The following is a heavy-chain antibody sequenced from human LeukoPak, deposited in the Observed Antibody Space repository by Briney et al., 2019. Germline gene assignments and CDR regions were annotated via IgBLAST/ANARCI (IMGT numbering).Heavy chain of an antibody. CDR3: AKVTWGNDAFDI. D-gene: IGHD7-27*01. CDR2: FSGSAGRA. Sequence: GGSLRLSCAASGFTFSSYAMSWVRQAPGKGLEWASTFSGSAGRAYYADSVKGRFTISRDNSKNTLYLQMNSLRAEDTAVYHCAKVTWGNDAFDIWGQGTMVTVSS. J-gene: IGHJ3*02. V-gene: IGHV3-23*01. CDR1: GFTFSSYA.